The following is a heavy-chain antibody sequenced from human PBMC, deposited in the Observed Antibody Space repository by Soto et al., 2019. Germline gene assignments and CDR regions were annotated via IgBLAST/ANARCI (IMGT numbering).Heavy chain of an antibody. J-gene: IGHJ6*02. CDR3: ARLGGGGSYYTHANYGMDV. CDR1: GYSFTSYW. V-gene: IGHV5-51*01. D-gene: IGHD1-26*01. CDR2: IYPGDSDT. Sequence: GESLKISCKCSGYSFTSYWIGLVRQMPGKGLEWMGIIYPGDSDTRYSPSFQGQVTISADKSISTAYLQWSSLKASDTAMYYCARLGGGGSYYTHANYGMDVWGQGTTVTVSS.